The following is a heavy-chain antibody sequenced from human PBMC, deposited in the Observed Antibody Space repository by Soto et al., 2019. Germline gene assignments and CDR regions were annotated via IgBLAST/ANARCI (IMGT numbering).Heavy chain of an antibody. CDR2: INPSVDST. V-gene: IGHV1-46*03. Sequence: GASVKASCKASGDTISNYYMHWVRQAPGQGLEWMGIINPSVDSTSFAQKFQGRVTMTRDTSTSIVYMELSSLTSDDTAVYYCARDRKGDLAYYFDYWGQGTLVTVSS. CDR3: ARDRKGDLAYYFDY. J-gene: IGHJ4*02. CDR1: GDTISNYY. D-gene: IGHD2-21*01.